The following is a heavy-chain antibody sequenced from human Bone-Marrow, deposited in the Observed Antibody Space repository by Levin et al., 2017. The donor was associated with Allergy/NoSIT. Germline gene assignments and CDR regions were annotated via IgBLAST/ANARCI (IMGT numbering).Heavy chain of an antibody. CDR1: GFTFSTYP. J-gene: IGHJ6*02. CDR3: ATALRYSSSSWGDV. Sequence: PGGSLRLSCAASGFTFSTYPMSWVRQAPGKGLEWVSAISASGDRTYYADSVKGRFTISRDNSKNTLYLQMNSLRAEDTAIYYCATALRYSSSSWGDVWGQGTTVTVSS. D-gene: IGHD6-6*01. CDR2: ISASGDRT. V-gene: IGHV3-23*01.